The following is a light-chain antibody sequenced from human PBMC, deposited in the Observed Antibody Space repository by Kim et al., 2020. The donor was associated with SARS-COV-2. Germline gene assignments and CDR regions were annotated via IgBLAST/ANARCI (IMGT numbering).Light chain of an antibody. CDR3: LQYDYRPYT. CDR2: DAS. Sequence: SACPGDGLTISCQASEDVRNYVSWYQQKRGTAPKLFIHDASNVEVGVPARFGGTGYGTHCALTISSVQPEGVAIYHCLQYDYRPYTVGQGTKLEI. J-gene: IGKJ2*01. CDR1: EDVRNY. V-gene: IGKV1-33*01.